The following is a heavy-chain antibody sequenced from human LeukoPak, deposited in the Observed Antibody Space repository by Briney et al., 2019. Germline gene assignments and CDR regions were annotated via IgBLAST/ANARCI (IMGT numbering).Heavy chain of an antibody. CDR3: VRDRPHNCFDP. D-gene: IGHD2-21*01. CDR1: GYTFTGYY. V-gene: IGHV1-2*02. J-gene: IGHJ5*02. CDR2: IKPNNGDT. Sequence: GASVKASCKASGYTFTGYYIHWVRQAPGQGLEWMGLIKPNNGDTKYAQKFQGRVTMTRDTSITTAYMELSSLRSDDTALYYCVRDRPHNCFDPWGQGTLVTVSS.